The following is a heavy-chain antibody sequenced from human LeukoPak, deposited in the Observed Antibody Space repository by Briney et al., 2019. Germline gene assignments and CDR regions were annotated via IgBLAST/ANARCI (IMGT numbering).Heavy chain of an antibody. D-gene: IGHD3-3*01. CDR1: GGSISSSSYY. J-gene: IGHJ4*02. V-gene: IGHV4-39*01. CDR3: ASQDYDFWSGQHDY. CDR2: IYYSGST. Sequence: SETLSLTCTVSGGSISSSSYYWGWIRQPPGKGLEWIGSIYYSGSTYYNPSPKSRVTISVDTSKNQFSLKLSSVTAADTAVYYCASQDYDFWSGQHDYWGQGTLVTVSS.